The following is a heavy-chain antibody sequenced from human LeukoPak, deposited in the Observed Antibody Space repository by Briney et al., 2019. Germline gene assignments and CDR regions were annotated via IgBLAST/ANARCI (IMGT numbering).Heavy chain of an antibody. V-gene: IGHV3-11*01. J-gene: IGHJ4*02. D-gene: IGHD2-15*01. CDR1: GFTFSYYS. CDR3: ARTKGGYCSGGSCYPLNY. CDR2: ISSSGSTI. Sequence: GGSLRLSCAASGFTFSYYSMSWIRQAPGKGLEWVSYISSSGSTIYYADSVKGRFTISRDNAKNSLYLQMNSLRAEDTAVYYCARTKGGYCSGGSCYPLNYRGQGTLVTVSS.